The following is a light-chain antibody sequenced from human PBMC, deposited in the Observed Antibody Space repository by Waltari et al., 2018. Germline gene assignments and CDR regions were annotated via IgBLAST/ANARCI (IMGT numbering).Light chain of an antibody. J-gene: IGLJ3*02. Sequence: QTVVTQEPSMTVSPGGTVTLTCASSPAAVTRGHHPTWFQQKPGEAPRALFYSTNNNHSWTPARFSGSLLGGKAALTLSGVQPEDEADYYCLLHFHAAWVFGGGTKLTVL. CDR3: LLHFHAAWV. CDR2: STN. CDR1: PAAVTRGHH. V-gene: IGLV7-43*01.